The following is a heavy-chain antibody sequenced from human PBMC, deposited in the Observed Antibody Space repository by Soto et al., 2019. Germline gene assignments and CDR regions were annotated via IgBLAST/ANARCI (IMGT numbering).Heavy chain of an antibody. Sequence: ASVKVSCKASGGTFSSYAISWVRQAPGQGLEWMGGIIPIFGTANYAQKFQGRVTITADESTSTAYMELSSLRSEDTAVYYCARDSSPAGVRGVIPYYYYGMDVWGQGTTVTVSS. CDR3: ARDSSPAGVRGVIPYYYYGMDV. CDR1: GGTFSSYA. V-gene: IGHV1-69*13. CDR2: IIPIFGTA. D-gene: IGHD3-10*01. J-gene: IGHJ6*02.